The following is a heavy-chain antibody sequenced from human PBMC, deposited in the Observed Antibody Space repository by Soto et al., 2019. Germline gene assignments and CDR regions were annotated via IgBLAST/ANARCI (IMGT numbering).Heavy chain of an antibody. V-gene: IGHV3-30-3*01. CDR2: ISYDGSNK. D-gene: IGHD6-19*01. J-gene: IGHJ4*02. Sequence: GGSLRVPCAASGFTFSSYAMHWVRQAPGKGLEWVAVISYDGSNKYYADSVKGRFTISRDNSKNTLYLQMNSLRAEDTAVYYCARETYSSGWTPAFDYWGQGTLVTVSS. CDR3: ARETYSSGWTPAFDY. CDR1: GFTFSSYA.